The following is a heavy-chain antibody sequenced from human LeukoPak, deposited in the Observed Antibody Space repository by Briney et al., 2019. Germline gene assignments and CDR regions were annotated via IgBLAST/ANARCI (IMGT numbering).Heavy chain of an antibody. CDR2: ISYDGSNK. Sequence: GGSLRLSCAASGFTFSSYAMSWVRQAPGKGLEWVAVISYDGSNKYYADSVKGRFTISRDNSKNTLYLQMNSLRAEDTAVYYCARDFQYWGQGTLVTVSS. J-gene: IGHJ4*02. V-gene: IGHV3-30-3*01. CDR1: GFTFSSYA. CDR3: ARDFQY.